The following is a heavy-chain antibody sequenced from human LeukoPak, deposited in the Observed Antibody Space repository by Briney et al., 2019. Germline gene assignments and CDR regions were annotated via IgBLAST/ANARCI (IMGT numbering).Heavy chain of an antibody. CDR1: EGTYSSYT. V-gene: IGHV1-69*04. Sequence: SVKVSCKASEGTYSSYTISWVRQAPGQGLEWMGRIIPILGIANYAQKFQGRVTITADKSTRTAYMELSSLRSEDTAVYYCARDCSSTSCYPGFDPWGQGTLVTVSS. CDR2: IIPILGIA. D-gene: IGHD2-2*01. J-gene: IGHJ5*02. CDR3: ARDCSSTSCYPGFDP.